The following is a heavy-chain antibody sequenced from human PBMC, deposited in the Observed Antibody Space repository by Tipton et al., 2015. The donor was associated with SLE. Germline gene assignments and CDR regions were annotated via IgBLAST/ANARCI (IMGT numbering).Heavy chain of an antibody. CDR3: ARAAYGGNSYYYGMDV. V-gene: IGHV3-48*01. J-gene: IGHJ6*02. Sequence: SLRLSCAASGFTFSSYSMNWVRQAPGKGLEWVSYISSSSSTIYYADSVKGRFTISRDNAKNSLYLQMNSLRAEDTAVYYCARAAYGGNSYYYGMDVWGQGTTVTVSS. CDR1: GFTFSSYS. D-gene: IGHD4-23*01. CDR2: ISSSSSTI.